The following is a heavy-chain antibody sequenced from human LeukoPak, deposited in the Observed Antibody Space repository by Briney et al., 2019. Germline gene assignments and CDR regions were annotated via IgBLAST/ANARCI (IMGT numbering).Heavy chain of an antibody. Sequence: EPSETLSLTCTVSSGSISSGDYYWSWIRQPPGKGLEWIGYIYYSGSTYYNPSLKSRVTISVDTSKNQFSLKLSSVTAADTAVYYCASAKKYYDILTGNIYGGRFDYWGQGTLVTVSS. CDR3: ASAKKYYDILTGNIYGGRFDY. J-gene: IGHJ4*02. CDR1: SGSISSGDYY. V-gene: IGHV4-30-4*01. CDR2: IYYSGST. D-gene: IGHD3-9*01.